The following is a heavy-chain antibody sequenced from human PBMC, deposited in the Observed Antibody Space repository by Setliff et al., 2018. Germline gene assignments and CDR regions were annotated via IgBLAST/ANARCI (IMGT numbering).Heavy chain of an antibody. V-gene: IGHV4-59*01. CDR2: IFYSGSS. Sequence: SETLSLTCTVSGVSIRSYYWSWIRQPPGKGLEWIGYIFYSGSSNYNPSLQSRVSISVDTSKNQLSLKLDSLTAADTAVYFCARLPRTVTHFDYWGQGALVTGSS. CDR3: ARLPRTVTHFDY. D-gene: IGHD4-17*01. CDR1: GVSIRSYY. J-gene: IGHJ4*02.